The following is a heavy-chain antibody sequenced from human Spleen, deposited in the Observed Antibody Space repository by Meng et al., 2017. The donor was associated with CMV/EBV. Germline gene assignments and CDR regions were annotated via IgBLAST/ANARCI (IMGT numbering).Heavy chain of an antibody. V-gene: IGHV4-39*07. CDR1: GDSISTSGYY. CDR3: ARDPGSRFDP. D-gene: IGHD3-10*01. Sequence: SETLSLTCSVSGDSISTSGYYWGWIRQAPGKGLEWIGSMHYSETTFYNPSLKSRITISIDTSKNHFSLNLKSVTAADTAVYYCARDPGSRFDPWGQGILVTVS. CDR2: MHYSETT. J-gene: IGHJ5*02.